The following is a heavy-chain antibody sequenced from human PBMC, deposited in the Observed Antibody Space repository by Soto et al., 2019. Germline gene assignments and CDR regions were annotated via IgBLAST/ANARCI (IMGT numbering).Heavy chain of an antibody. CDR1: GGTFSRYA. D-gene: IGHD5-12*01. Sequence: QVQLVQSGAEVKKPGSSVRVSCKASGGTFSRYAINWVRQAPGHGLEWMGGTIPLFGTPNYAQKFRGRVTITADESASTAHMELRSLTSDDTAVYYCARNYGHDCGGGDCYFYFWGQGPLVTVSS. V-gene: IGHV1-69*01. CDR3: ARNYGHDCGGGDCYFYF. CDR2: TIPLFGTP. J-gene: IGHJ4*02.